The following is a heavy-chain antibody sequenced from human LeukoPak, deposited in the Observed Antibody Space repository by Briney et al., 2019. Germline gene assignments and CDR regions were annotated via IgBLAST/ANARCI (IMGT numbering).Heavy chain of an antibody. J-gene: IGHJ4*02. Sequence: SGGSLRLSCAASGFTFSGYSMNWVRQAPGRGLEWASYIVTSGNTIYYADSVKGRFTISRDNAKNSLCLQMNSLRDEDTAVYYCARILGLTLDYWGQGALVTVSS. D-gene: IGHD1-14*01. CDR3: ARILGLTLDY. V-gene: IGHV3-48*02. CDR1: GFTFSGYS. CDR2: IVTSGNTI.